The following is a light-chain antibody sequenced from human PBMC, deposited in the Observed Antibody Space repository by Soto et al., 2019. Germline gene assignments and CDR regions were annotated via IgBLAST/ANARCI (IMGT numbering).Light chain of an antibody. V-gene: IGLV2-14*03. J-gene: IGLJ3*02. Sequence: QSVLTQPASVSGSPGQSITISCTGTSTDIGRYNYVSWYQQHPGKAPKLIIYDVTTRPSGVSSRFSGSKSGNTASLTISGLQAEDEADYYCCSYTSSSTLGVFGGGTKLTVL. CDR3: CSYTSSSTLGV. CDR2: DVT. CDR1: STDIGRYNY.